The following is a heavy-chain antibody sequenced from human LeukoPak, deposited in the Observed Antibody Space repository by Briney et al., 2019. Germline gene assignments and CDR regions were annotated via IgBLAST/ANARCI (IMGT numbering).Heavy chain of an antibody. CDR2: IKQDGSEK. CDR1: GFTFSSYW. CDR3: ARVVGGYDILTGYATYYGMDV. Sequence: GGSLRLSCAASGFTFSSYWMSWVRQAPGKGLEWVANIKQDGSEKYYVDSVKGRFTISRDNAKNSLYLQMNSLRAEDTAVYYCARVVGGYDILTGYATYYGMDVWGQGTTVTVSS. J-gene: IGHJ6*02. D-gene: IGHD3-9*01. V-gene: IGHV3-7*01.